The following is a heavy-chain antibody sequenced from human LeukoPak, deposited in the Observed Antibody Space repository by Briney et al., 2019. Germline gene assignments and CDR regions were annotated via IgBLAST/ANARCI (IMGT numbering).Heavy chain of an antibody. J-gene: IGHJ4*02. CDR1: GFTFSSYW. Sequence: GGSLRLSCAASGFTFSSYWMSWVRQAPGKGLEWVGFIRSKAYGGTTQYAASVKGRFTISRDDSKSIAYLQMNSLKTEDTAVYYCTSQVGATPELFDYWGQGTLVTVSS. CDR3: TSQVGATPELFDY. CDR2: IRSKAYGGTT. V-gene: IGHV3-49*04. D-gene: IGHD1-26*01.